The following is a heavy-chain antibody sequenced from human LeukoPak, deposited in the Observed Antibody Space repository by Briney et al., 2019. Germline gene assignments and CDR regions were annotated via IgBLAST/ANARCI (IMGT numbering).Heavy chain of an antibody. CDR2: IDPNGGGT. J-gene: IGHJ4*02. V-gene: IGHV1-2*02. CDR1: GYTFTGYY. D-gene: IGHD1-1*01. CDR3: AGDRPNWKFEVDVFDG. Sequence: ASVKVSCKASGYTFTGYYMHWVRQAPGQGLEWMGWIDPNGGGTKYAQKFQGRVTISADESTSTAYMELSSLRSEDTAVYYCAGDRPNWKFEVDVFDGWGQGTLVVVSS.